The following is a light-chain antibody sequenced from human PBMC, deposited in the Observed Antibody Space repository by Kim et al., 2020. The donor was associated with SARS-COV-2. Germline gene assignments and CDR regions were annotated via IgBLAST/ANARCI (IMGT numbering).Light chain of an antibody. Sequence: DIQMTQSPSSLTASVGDRVTITCQASQDIVNYLNWYQQGPGKAPKLLIYDASTLETGVPSRFSGGGYGTDFTLTISSLQPVDVATYYCQQYDNLPLTFGGGTKVDIK. V-gene: IGKV1-33*01. CDR3: QQYDNLPLT. CDR1: QDIVNY. J-gene: IGKJ4*01. CDR2: DAS.